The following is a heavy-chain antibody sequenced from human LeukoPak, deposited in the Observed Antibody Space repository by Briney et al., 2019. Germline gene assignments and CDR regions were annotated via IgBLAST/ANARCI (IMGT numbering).Heavy chain of an antibody. D-gene: IGHD6-6*01. CDR3: ARYSSSTRGYFDY. V-gene: IGHV1-46*01. J-gene: IGHJ4*02. Sequence: GESLKISCKGSGYSFTSYYMHWVRQAPGQGLEWMGIINPSGGSTSYAQKFQGRVTMTRDMSTSTVYMELSSLRSEDTAVYYCARYSSSTRGYFDYWGQGTLVTVSS. CDR2: INPSGGST. CDR1: GYSFTSYY.